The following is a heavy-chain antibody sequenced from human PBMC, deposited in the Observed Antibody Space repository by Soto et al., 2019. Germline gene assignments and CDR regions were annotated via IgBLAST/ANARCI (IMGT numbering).Heavy chain of an antibody. D-gene: IGHD6-13*01. CDR3: AKASSRPWYFDY. V-gene: IGHV3-23*01. CDR2: ITDSGGTT. CDR1: GFTFSSYA. J-gene: IGHJ4*02. Sequence: EVQLLESGGGFVQPGGSLRLSCAASGFTFSSYAMSWVRQAPGKGLEWVSTITDSGGTTNYADSVKGRFTISRDNSKNMLDLQMNSLRSDDTAVYYCAKASSRPWYFDYWGQGTLVTVSS.